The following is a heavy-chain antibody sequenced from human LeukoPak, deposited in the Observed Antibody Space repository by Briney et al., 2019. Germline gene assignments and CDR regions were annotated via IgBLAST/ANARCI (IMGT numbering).Heavy chain of an antibody. J-gene: IGHJ5*01. V-gene: IGHV1-24*01. Sequence: AASVKVSCKVSGYTLTQLSMHWVRQAPGRGLEWMGGFDLEDGHTIYAQKFQGRVTMTEDTSTDTAYMELSSLTSEDTAVYYCATDLEWFLSWGQGTLVTVSS. CDR1: GYTLTQLS. D-gene: IGHD3-3*01. CDR3: ATDLEWFLS. CDR2: FDLEDGHT.